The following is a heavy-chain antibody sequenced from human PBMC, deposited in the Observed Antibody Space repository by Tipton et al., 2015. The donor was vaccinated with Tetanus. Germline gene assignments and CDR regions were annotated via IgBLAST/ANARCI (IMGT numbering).Heavy chain of an antibody. CDR2: VFYIGST. CDR3: ARDERYGDYAY. V-gene: IGHV4-39*07. J-gene: IGHJ4*02. Sequence: TLSLTCNVSGVSISNSAFYWGWVRQSPGKGLEWIATVFYIGSTSSNPSLKSRVTISLDTSKNQFSLKLTSVTAADTAVYYCARDERYGDYAYWGQGALVTVSS. CDR1: GVSISNSAFY. D-gene: IGHD4-17*01.